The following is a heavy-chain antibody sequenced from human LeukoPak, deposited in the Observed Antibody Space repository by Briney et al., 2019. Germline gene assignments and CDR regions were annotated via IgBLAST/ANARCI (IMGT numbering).Heavy chain of an antibody. CDR2: VYNSENT. J-gene: IGHJ4*02. CDR1: GGSISIYY. V-gene: IGHV4-59*12. Sequence: PSETLSLTCTVSGGSISIYYWSWIRQPPGKGLEWIGYVYNSENTNYNPSLKSRVTISVDTSKNQFSLKLSSVTAADTAAYYCARGRDYYGSGSYYDWGQGTLVTVSS. D-gene: IGHD3-10*01. CDR3: ARGRDYYGSGSYYD.